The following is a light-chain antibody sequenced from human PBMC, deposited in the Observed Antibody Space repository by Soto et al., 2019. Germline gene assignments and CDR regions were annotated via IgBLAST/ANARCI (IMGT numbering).Light chain of an antibody. V-gene: IGLV2-14*01. CDR1: RDDIGTSDF. CDR3: ASSTTTTPDV. Sequence: QSALTQPASVSGSPGQSITISCTGTRDDIGTSDFVSWYQQHPGKAPKLILYDVIYRPSGVSNRFSGSKSDNTASLTISGLQAEDEADYYCASSTTTTPDVLGTGTKLTVL. J-gene: IGLJ1*01. CDR2: DVI.